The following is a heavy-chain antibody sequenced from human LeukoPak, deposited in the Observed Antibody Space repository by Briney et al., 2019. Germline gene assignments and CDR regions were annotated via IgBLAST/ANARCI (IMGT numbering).Heavy chain of an antibody. J-gene: IGHJ5*02. Sequence: SETLSLTCTVSGGSISSYYWSWIRQPPGKGLEWIGSIYYSGSTYYNPSLKSRVTISVDTSKNQFSLKLSSVTAADTAVYYCARGRVSSWAANWFDPWGQGTLVTVSS. V-gene: IGHV4-39*01. CDR1: GGSISSYY. D-gene: IGHD6-13*01. CDR3: ARGRVSSWAANWFDP. CDR2: IYYSGST.